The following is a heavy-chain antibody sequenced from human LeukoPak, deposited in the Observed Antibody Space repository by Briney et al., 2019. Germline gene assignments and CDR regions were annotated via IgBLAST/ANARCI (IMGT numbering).Heavy chain of an antibody. D-gene: IGHD6-13*01. CDR3: AREVSSSWFDY. CDR2: INPNSGAT. V-gene: IGHV1-2*04. J-gene: IGHJ4*02. CDR1: GYTFTGHY. Sequence: GASVKVSCKASGYTFTGHYMHWVRQAPGQGLEWMGWINPNSGATKYAEKFQGWVTATRDTSISTAYMEVKRLRPDDTATYYCAREVSSSWFDYWGQGTLVTVSS.